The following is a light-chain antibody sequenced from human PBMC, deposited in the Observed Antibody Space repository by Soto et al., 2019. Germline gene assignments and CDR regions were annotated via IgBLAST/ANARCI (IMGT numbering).Light chain of an antibody. J-gene: IGLJ7*01. V-gene: IGLV2-14*01. CDR1: SSDVGGYNN. Sequence: QSALTQPASVSRSPGQSITISCTGTSSDVGGYNNVSWYQQHPGKAPKLMIYDVSNRPSGVSNRFSGSKSGNTASLTISGLQAEDEADYYCSSYTSSSTVFGGGTQLTVL. CDR2: DVS. CDR3: SSYTSSSTV.